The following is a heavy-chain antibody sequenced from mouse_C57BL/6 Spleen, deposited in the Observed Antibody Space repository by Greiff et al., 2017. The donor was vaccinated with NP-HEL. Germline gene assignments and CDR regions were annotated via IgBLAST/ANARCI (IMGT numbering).Heavy chain of an antibody. J-gene: IGHJ4*01. V-gene: IGHV1-59*01. CDR3: ARGAVAPFYYAMDY. Sequence: QVQLKQPGAELVRPGTSVKLSCKASGYTFTSYWMHWVKQRPGQGLEWIGVIDPSDSYTNYNQKFKGKATLTVDTSSSTAYMQLSSLTSEDSAVYYCARGAVAPFYYAMDYWGQGTSVTVSS. CDR1: GYTFTSYW. D-gene: IGHD1-1*01. CDR2: IDPSDSYT.